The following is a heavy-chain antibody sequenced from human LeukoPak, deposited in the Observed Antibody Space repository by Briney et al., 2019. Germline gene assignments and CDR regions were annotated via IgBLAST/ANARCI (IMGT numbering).Heavy chain of an antibody. CDR2: IYHSGTT. J-gene: IGHJ4*02. CDR1: GGSISSYY. Sequence: SETLSLTCTVSGGSISSYYWSWIRQPPGKGLEWIGYIYHSGTTNYNPSLKSRVTISVDTSKSQFSLKLSSVTAADTAIYYCARTLRVVVPAATYYFDYWGQGTLVTVSS. D-gene: IGHD2-2*01. V-gene: IGHV4-59*01. CDR3: ARTLRVVVPAATYYFDY.